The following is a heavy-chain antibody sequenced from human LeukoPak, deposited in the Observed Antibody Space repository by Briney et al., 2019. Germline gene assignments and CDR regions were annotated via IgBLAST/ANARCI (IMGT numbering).Heavy chain of an antibody. CDR3: ARQDDFWSGTPFDY. J-gene: IGHJ4*02. CDR2: IYPGDSDT. CDR1: GYRFTTYW. D-gene: IGHD3-3*01. Sequence: GESLKISCKASGYRFTTYWIGWVRQMPRKGLEWMGIIYPGDSDTRYSPSFQGQVTISADKSISTAYLQWSSLKASDTAMYYCARQDDFWSGTPFDYWGQGTLVTVSS. V-gene: IGHV5-51*01.